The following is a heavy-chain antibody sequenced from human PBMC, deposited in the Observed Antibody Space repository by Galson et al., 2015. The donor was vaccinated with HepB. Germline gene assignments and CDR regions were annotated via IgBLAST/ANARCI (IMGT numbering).Heavy chain of an antibody. Sequence: SVKVSCKASGSTFTSYYMHWVRQAPGQGLEWMGIINPSGGSTSYAQKFQGRVTMTRDTSTSTAYMELSRLRSEDTAVYYCARDHIFDYESSGYYFPSTSWFDPWGQGTLVTVSS. D-gene: IGHD3-22*01. CDR2: INPSGGST. CDR3: ARDHIFDYESSGYYFPSTSWFDP. CDR1: GSTFTSYY. J-gene: IGHJ5*02. V-gene: IGHV1-46*01.